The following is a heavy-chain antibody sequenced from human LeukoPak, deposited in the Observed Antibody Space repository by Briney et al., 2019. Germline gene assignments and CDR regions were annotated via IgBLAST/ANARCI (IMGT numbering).Heavy chain of an antibody. D-gene: IGHD6-19*01. J-gene: IGHJ4*02. CDR1: GFTFSSYG. Sequence: PGGSLRLSCAASGFTFSSYGMHWVRQAPGKGLEWVAVISYDGSNKYYADSVKGRFTISRDNSKNTLYLQMNSLRAEDTAVYYCAGDGPQWLVDYWGQGTLVTVSS. CDR3: AGDGPQWLVDY. V-gene: IGHV3-30*03. CDR2: ISYDGSNK.